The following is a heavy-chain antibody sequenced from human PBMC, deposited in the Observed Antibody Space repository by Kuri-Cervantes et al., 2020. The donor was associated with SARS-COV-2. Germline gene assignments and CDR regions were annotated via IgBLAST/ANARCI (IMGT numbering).Heavy chain of an antibody. CDR3: SRVGSNYGPRAIFDY. J-gene: IGHJ4*02. CDR1: GFTFSSYS. Sequence: GESLKISCAASGFTFSSYSMNWVRQAPGKGLEWVSYISSSSSTIYDADSVKGRFTISRDNAKNSLYLQMNSLRAEDTAVYYCSRVGSNYGPRAIFDYWGQGTLVTVSS. V-gene: IGHV3-48*01. D-gene: IGHD4-11*01. CDR2: ISSSSSTI.